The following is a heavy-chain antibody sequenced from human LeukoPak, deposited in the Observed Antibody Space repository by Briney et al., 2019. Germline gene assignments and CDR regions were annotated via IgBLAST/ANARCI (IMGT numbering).Heavy chain of an antibody. CDR1: GFTFSNAW. D-gene: IGHD3-22*01. Sequence: PGGSLRLSCAASGFTFSNAWMSWVRQAPGKGLEWVSAISGSGGSTYYADSVKGRFTISRDNSKNTLYLQMNSLRAEDTAVYYCAKPEAKYYYDSSGYYPDYWGQGTLVTVSS. J-gene: IGHJ4*02. CDR2: ISGSGGST. CDR3: AKPEAKYYYDSSGYYPDY. V-gene: IGHV3-23*01.